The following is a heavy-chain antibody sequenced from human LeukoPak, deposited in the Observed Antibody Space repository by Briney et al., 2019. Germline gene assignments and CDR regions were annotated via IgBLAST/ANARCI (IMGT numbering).Heavy chain of an antibody. D-gene: IGHD2-15*01. CDR3: ARVRGVGGYSDY. CDR1: GYTFTGYY. CDR2: INPNSGGT. J-gene: IGHJ4*02. Sequence: ASVKVSCKASGYTFTGYYMHWVRQAPGQGLEWMGRINPNSGGTNYAQKLQGRVTMTRDTSISTAYMELSRLRSDDTAVYYCARVRGVGGYSDYWGQGTLVTVSS. V-gene: IGHV1-2*06.